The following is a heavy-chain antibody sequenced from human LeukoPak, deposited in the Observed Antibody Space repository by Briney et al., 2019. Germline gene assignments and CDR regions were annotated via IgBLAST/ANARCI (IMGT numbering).Heavy chain of an antibody. D-gene: IGHD2-15*01. J-gene: IGHJ1*01. Sequence: PGGSLRLSCAASGFTVSSNYMSWVRQAPGKGLEWVSVIYSGGSTYYADSVKGRFTISRVNSKNTLYLQMNSLRAEDTAVYYCARDPRPYCSGGSCYYFQHWGQGTLVTVSS. CDR2: IYSGGST. CDR1: GFTVSSNY. V-gene: IGHV3-53*01. CDR3: ARDPRPYCSGGSCYYFQH.